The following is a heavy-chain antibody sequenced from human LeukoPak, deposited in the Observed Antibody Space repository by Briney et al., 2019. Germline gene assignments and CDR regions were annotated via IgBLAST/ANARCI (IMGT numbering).Heavy chain of an antibody. CDR1: GGSISSHY. CDR2: IYYSGST. D-gene: IGHD2-2*01. Sequence: PSETLSLTCTVSGGSISSHYWSWIRQPPGKGLEWIGYIYYSGSTNYNPSLKSRVTISVDTSKNQFSLKLSSVTAADTAVYYCARGCSSTSCYNWFDPWGQGTLVTVSS. V-gene: IGHV4-59*11. J-gene: IGHJ5*02. CDR3: ARGCSSTSCYNWFDP.